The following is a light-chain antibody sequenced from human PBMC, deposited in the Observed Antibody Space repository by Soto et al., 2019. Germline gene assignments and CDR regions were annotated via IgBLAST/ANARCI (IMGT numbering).Light chain of an antibody. CDR1: QGISTY. CDR3: QKYNSAPPT. Sequence: DIQMTQSPSSLSASVGDRVTITCRASQGISTYFAWYKQKPGKVPKLLIYAASTLQSGVPSRFSGSGSGTDFTLTISSLQPEDVASYYCQKYNSAPPTVGPGTKVDIK. V-gene: IGKV1-27*01. J-gene: IGKJ3*01. CDR2: AAS.